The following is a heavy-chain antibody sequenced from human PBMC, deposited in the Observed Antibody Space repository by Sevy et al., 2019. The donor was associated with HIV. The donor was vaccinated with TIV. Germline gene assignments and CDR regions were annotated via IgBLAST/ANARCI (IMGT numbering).Heavy chain of an antibody. Sequence: ASVKVSCKASGGTFSSYAISWVRQAPGQGLEWMGGIIPIFGTANYAQKFQGRVTITADESTSTAYMELSSLRSEDTAVYYCARERAENYYHYGMDVWGQGTTVTVSS. CDR3: ARERAENYYHYGMDV. V-gene: IGHV1-69*13. CDR2: IIPIFGTA. J-gene: IGHJ6*02. CDR1: GGTFSSYA.